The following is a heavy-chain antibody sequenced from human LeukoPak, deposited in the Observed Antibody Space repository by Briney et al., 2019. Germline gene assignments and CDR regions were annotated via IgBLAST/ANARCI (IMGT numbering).Heavy chain of an antibody. D-gene: IGHD6-13*01. Sequence: GGSLRLSCAASGFTFNDYGMSWVRQVPGKGLEWVSGINWNGDSTGYADSVKGRFTISRDNAKDSLNLQMNSLRAEDTALYYCARSGPTYSSSWYTAGYWGQGTLVTVSS. V-gene: IGHV3-20*04. CDR1: GFTFNDYG. J-gene: IGHJ4*02. CDR2: INWNGDST. CDR3: ARSGPTYSSSWYTAGY.